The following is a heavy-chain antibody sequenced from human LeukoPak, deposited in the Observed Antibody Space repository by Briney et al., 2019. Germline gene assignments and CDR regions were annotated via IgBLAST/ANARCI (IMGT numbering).Heavy chain of an antibody. D-gene: IGHD2-15*01. CDR1: GFTFSSYS. J-gene: IGHJ4*02. V-gene: IGHV3-21*01. CDR3: ARDSDVHCSDGSCTNFDY. CDR2: ISSSSSYI. Sequence: GGSLRLSCVASGFTFSSYSMNWVRQAPGKGLEWVSSISSSSSYIYYSDSVKGRFTISRDNAKKSLYLQMNSLRAEDTAIYYCARDSDVHCSDGSCTNFDYWGQGTLVTVSS.